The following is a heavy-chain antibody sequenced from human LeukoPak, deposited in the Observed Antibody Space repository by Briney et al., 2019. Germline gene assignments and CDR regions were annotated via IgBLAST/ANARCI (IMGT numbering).Heavy chain of an antibody. V-gene: IGHV1-46*01. Sequence: AASVKVSCKASGYTFTSYYMHWVRRAPGQGLEWMGIINPSGGSTSYAQKFQGRVTMTRDTSTSTVYMELSSLRSEDTAVYYCARAAPYDSSGLLFDPWGQGTLVTVSS. D-gene: IGHD3-22*01. CDR3: ARAAPYDSSGLLFDP. CDR1: GYTFTSYY. J-gene: IGHJ5*02. CDR2: INPSGGST.